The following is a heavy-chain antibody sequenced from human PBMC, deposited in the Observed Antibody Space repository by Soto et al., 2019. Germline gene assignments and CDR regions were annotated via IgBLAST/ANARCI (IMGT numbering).Heavy chain of an antibody. V-gene: IGHV6-1*01. CDR1: GGSVSSNSAA. CDR2: TYYRSKWYN. D-gene: IGHD1-1*01. CDR3: ARVGIERGVVQLVRLPYYYYGMDV. J-gene: IGHJ6*04. Sequence: SQTLSLIYAISGGSVSSNSAAWNWIRQSPSRGLEWLGRTYYRSKWYNDYAVSVKSRITINPDTSKNQFSLQLNSVTPEDTAVYYCARVGIERGVVQLVRLPYYYYGMDVWGKGTMVTLSS.